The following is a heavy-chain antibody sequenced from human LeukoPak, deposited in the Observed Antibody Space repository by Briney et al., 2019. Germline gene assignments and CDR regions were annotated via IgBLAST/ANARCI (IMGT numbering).Heavy chain of an antibody. CDR1: GGTFSSYA. D-gene: IGHD2-15*01. Sequence: ASVKVSCKASGGTFSSYAISWVRQAPGQGLEWMGGIIPMFGTANYAQKFQGRVTITADESTSTAYMELSSLRSEDTAVYYCAREIGYCSGGSCCPFYYYGMDVWGQGTTVTVSS. V-gene: IGHV1-69*13. CDR2: IIPMFGTA. CDR3: AREIGYCSGGSCCPFYYYGMDV. J-gene: IGHJ6*02.